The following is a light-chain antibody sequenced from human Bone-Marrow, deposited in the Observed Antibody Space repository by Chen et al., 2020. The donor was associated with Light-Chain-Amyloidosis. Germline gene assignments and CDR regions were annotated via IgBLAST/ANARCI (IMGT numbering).Light chain of an antibody. V-gene: IGLV3-25*03. CDR3: QSADSSGTYEVI. Sequence: SYELTQPPSVSVSPGQTARITCSVSDLPTKYAYWYQQKPGQAPVLVIHRDTERPSGISERFSGSSSGTTATLTISGVQAEDEADYHCQSADSSGTYEVIFGGGTKLTVL. CDR2: RDT. J-gene: IGLJ2*01. CDR1: DLPTKY.